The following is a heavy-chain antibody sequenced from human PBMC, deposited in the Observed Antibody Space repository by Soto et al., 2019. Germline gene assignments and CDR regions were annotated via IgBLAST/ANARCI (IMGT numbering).Heavy chain of an antibody. D-gene: IGHD2-2*01. CDR2: IIPIFGTA. J-gene: IGHJ6*01. V-gene: IGHV1-69*13. CDR3: ARDSLVVVLSRNDYYYRKYV. CDR1: GGTFSSYA. Sequence: SVKVSCKASGGTFSSYAISWVRQAPGRGLEWMGGIIPIFGTANYAQKFQGRVTITADESTSTAYMELSSLRSEDTAVYYCARDSLVVVLSRNDYYYRKYVCGRGT.